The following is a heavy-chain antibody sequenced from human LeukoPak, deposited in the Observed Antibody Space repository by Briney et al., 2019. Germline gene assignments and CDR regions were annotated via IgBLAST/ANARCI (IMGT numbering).Heavy chain of an antibody. D-gene: IGHD7-27*01. CDR3: ASRGLGKAWVAFDI. J-gene: IGHJ3*02. V-gene: IGHV1-2*06. Sequence: ASVKVSCKASGYTFTGYYMHWVRQAPGQGLGWMGRINPNSGGTNYAQKFQGRVTMTRDTSISTAYMELSRLRSDDTAVYYCASRGLGKAWVAFDIWGQGTMVTVSS. CDR2: INPNSGGT. CDR1: GYTFTGYY.